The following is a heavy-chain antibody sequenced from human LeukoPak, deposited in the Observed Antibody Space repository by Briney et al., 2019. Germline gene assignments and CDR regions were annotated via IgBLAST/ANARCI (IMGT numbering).Heavy chain of an antibody. CDR1: GDSVSSNSVT. V-gene: IGHV6-1*01. D-gene: IGHD3-10*01. J-gene: IGHJ4*02. CDR3: ARGRAGVSDF. CDR2: TCYRSRWYN. Sequence: SQTLSLTCVISGDSVSSNSVTWNWIRQSPSRGLEWLGRTCYRSRWYNDYAVSAKSRTTINPDTSKNQFSLQLNSVTPEDTAVYYCARGRAGVSDFWGQGTLVTVSS.